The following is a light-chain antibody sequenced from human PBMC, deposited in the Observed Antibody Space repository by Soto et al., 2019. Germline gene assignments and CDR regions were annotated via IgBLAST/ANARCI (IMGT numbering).Light chain of an antibody. J-gene: IGKJ5*01. CDR2: GAS. V-gene: IGKV3-11*01. Sequence: VLTQSTGTLSFSPGQRATLPCSASQSVNSAYLAWYQQKNGQAPRLLIYGASNRATGIPDRFSGSLYGTDFNLTISSLETEDFAVYYCHQRSNWPITFGQGTRLEIK. CDR3: HQRSNWPIT. CDR1: QSVNSAY.